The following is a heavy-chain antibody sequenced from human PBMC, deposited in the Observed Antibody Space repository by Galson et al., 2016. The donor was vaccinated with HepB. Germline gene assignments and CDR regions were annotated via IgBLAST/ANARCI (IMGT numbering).Heavy chain of an antibody. Sequence: SLRLSCAASGFTFINAWMIWVRQAPGKGLEWVGRIKSKGDGGRTDYAAPVKGRITISRDDSKETLYLEMYSLKTEDTAVYYCTTHRGGGSTAPMGSWGQGTLVTVSS. CDR3: TTHRGGGSTAPMGS. V-gene: IGHV3-15*01. CDR2: IKSKGDGGRT. J-gene: IGHJ5*02. D-gene: IGHD2-15*01. CDR1: GFTFINAW.